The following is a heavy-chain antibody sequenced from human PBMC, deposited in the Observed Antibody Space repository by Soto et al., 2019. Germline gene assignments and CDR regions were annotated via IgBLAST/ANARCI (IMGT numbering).Heavy chain of an antibody. D-gene: IGHD3-22*01. Sequence: ASVKVSCKASGGTFSSYAISWVRQAPGQGLEWMGIINPSGGSTSYAQKFQGRVTMTRDTSTSTVYMELSSLRSEDTAVYYCARDKPRYYDSRRAFXIWGQGTMVTV. CDR1: GGTFSSYA. V-gene: IGHV1-46*01. J-gene: IGHJ3*02. CDR2: INPSGGST. CDR3: ARDKPRYYDSRRAFXI.